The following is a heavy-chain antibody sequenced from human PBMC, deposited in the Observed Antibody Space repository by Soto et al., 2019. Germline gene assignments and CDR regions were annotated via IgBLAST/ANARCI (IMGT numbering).Heavy chain of an antibody. CDR1: GFTFNIYA. V-gene: IGHV3-30-3*01. D-gene: IGHD4-17*01. CDR2: ISFDGTKK. CDR3: AREDDYGYRYINYGLDV. J-gene: IGHJ6*02. Sequence: GGSLRLSCAASGFTFNIYALHWFRQAPGKGLEWVAVISFDGTKKYYSDSVKGRFTISRDNLKNTLYLQMNNLRVEDAALYFCAREDDYGYRYINYGLDVWGQGTTVTAP.